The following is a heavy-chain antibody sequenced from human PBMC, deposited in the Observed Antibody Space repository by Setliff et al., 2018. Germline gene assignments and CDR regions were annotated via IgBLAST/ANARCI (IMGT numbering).Heavy chain of an antibody. CDR1: GGTFSNFA. J-gene: IGHJ6*03. CDR3: AGGQPLVRKYYYYMDV. V-gene: IGHV1-69*13. D-gene: IGHD3-10*01. CDR2: IIPMFRTP. Sequence: GASVKVSCKASGGTFSNFAISWVRQAPGQGFEWLGGIIPMFRTPEYAQKFQGRVTISADESRTAVYMELSSLRFDDTAVYYCAGGQPLVRKYYYYMDVWGKGTTVTVSS.